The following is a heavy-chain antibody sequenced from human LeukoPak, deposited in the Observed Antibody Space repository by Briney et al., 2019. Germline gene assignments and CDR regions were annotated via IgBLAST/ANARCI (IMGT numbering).Heavy chain of an antibody. V-gene: IGHV3-23*01. Sequence: GSLRLSCAASGFTFSDYYMSWIRQAPGKGLEWVSAISGSGGSTYYADSVKGRFTISRDNSKNTLYLQMNSLRAEDTAVYYCAKDVRKYYFDYWGQGTLVTVSS. CDR1: GFTFSDYY. CDR3: AKDVRKYYFDY. CDR2: ISGSGGST. J-gene: IGHJ4*02.